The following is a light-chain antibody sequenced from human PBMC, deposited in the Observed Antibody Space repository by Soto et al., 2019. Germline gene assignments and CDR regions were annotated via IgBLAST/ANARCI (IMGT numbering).Light chain of an antibody. J-gene: IGKJ2*01. CDR1: QSVSSSY. Sequence: EIVLTQSPGTLSLSPGERATLSCRASQSVSSSYLAWYQQKPGQAPRLLIYGASSRATGIPDRFSGSGSGTDFTINISRLETEDFAVYYCKQYGSSPPYTFGQGPKLEIK. V-gene: IGKV3-20*01. CDR2: GAS. CDR3: KQYGSSPPYT.